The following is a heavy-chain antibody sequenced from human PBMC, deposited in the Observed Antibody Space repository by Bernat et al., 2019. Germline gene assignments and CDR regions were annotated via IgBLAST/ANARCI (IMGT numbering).Heavy chain of an antibody. V-gene: IGHV3-7*01. CDR3: ARDRERWLQGAFDI. CDR1: GFTFSSYW. CDR2: IKQDGSEK. J-gene: IGHJ3*02. Sequence: EVQLVESGGGLVQPGGSLRLSCAASGFTFSSYWMSWVRQAPGKGLEWVANIKQDGSEKCDVDAGEGRFTISRDNAKNSLYLQMNSLRAEDTAVYYCARDRERWLQGAFDIWGQGTMVTVSS. D-gene: IGHD5-24*01.